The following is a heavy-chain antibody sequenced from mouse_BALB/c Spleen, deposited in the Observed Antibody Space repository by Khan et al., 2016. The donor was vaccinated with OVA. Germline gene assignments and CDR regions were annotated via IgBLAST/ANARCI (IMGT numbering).Heavy chain of an antibody. D-gene: IGHD4-1*01. J-gene: IGHJ4*01. CDR1: GYSITSDYA. V-gene: IGHV3-2*02. CDR2: ISYSGST. CDR3: ASELGRYYALDY. Sequence: EVQLQESGPGLVKPSQSLSLTCTVTGYSITSDYAWNWIRQFPGNKLEWMGYISYSGSTTYNPSLKSRISITRDKSKDQFFLQLKSVTSEDTATYYCASELGRYYALDYWGQGTSLTVSS.